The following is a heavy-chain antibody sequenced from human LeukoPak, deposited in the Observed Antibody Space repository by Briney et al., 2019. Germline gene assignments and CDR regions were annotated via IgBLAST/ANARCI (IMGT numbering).Heavy chain of an antibody. CDR2: ISGSGGST. Sequence: GGSLRLSCAASGFTFSGYAMSWVRQAPGKGLEWVSAISGSGGSTYYADSVKGRFTISRDNSKSTLFLQMNSLRAEDTAVYYCAKDPRVGSRVATPCHWGQGTLVTVYS. CDR1: GFTFSGYA. CDR3: AKDPRVGSRVATPCH. V-gene: IGHV3-23*01. J-gene: IGHJ1*01. D-gene: IGHD5-24*01.